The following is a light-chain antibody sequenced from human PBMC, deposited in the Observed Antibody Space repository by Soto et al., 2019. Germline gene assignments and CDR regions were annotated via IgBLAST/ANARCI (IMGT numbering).Light chain of an antibody. CDR2: GAS. Sequence: IFVTQSPGTLSLSPWEITTLSWRASQSISRYLAWYQQKPGQGPRLLIYGASSRATGTPDRFSGSGSGTDFTLTINRLEPEDFALYYCQQYGSSPPTFGQGTKVDIK. J-gene: IGKJ1*01. CDR1: QSISRY. V-gene: IGKV3-20*01. CDR3: QQYGSSPPT.